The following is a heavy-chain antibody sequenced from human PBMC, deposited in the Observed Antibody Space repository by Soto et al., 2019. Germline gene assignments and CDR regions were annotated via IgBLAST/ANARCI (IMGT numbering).Heavy chain of an antibody. V-gene: IGHV4-31*03. CDR1: AGSISSRGYS. CDR2: IYYSGST. CDR3: ATVRMATNEDSFGY. D-gene: IGHD5-12*01. Sequence: SETLSLTCTVSAGSISSRGYSWSWIRQHPGKGLEWIWYIYYSGSTYYNPSLKSRVTISVDTSKSQFSLKLSSVTAADTAVYYCATVRMATNEDSFGYWGQGTLVTVSS. J-gene: IGHJ4*02.